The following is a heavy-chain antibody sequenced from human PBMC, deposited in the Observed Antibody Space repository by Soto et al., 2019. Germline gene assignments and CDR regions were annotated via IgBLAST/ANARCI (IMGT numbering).Heavy chain of an antibody. CDR3: AREEYYYDSSGPVIWFDP. J-gene: IGHJ5*02. Sequence: SVKVSCKASGYTFTSYAMHWVRQAPGQRLEWMGWINAGNGNTKYSQKFQGRVTITRDTSASTAYMEMSSLRSEDTAVYYCAREEYYYDSSGPVIWFDPWGPGALVTVSS. D-gene: IGHD3-22*01. CDR2: INAGNGNT. CDR1: GYTFTSYA. V-gene: IGHV1-3*01.